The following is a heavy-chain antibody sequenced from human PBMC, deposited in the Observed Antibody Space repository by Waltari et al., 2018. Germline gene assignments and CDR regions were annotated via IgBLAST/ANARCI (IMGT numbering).Heavy chain of an antibody. D-gene: IGHD3-3*01. J-gene: IGHJ4*02. CDR3: ARGGDFWSGYYTPGTPRFDY. CDR1: GSALISYA. Sequence: QVQLVESGGGVVQPGRSLRLYRAASGSALISYAIHWVRPAPGPGREWVAVISYDGSNKYYADSVKGRVTISKDNSKNTLYLQMNSLRAEDTAVYYCARGGDFWSGYYTPGTPRFDYWGQGTLVTVSS. V-gene: IGHV3-30*16. CDR2: ISYDGSNK.